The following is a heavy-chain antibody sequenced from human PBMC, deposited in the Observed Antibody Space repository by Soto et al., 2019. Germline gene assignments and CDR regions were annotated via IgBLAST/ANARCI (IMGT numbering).Heavy chain of an antibody. J-gene: IGHJ4*02. CDR2: INPNSGVT. CDR3: ARDRPQLPSSPLAYFDF. V-gene: IGHV1-2*02. CDR1: GYTFTGYY. D-gene: IGHD2-2*01. Sequence: GASVKVSCKASGYTFTGYYVHWVRQAPGQGLEWMGWINPNSGVTNYAQKFQGRVSMTRDTSIGTAYMDLSGLGFDDTAVYYCARDRPQLPSSPLAYFDFWGPGTLVTVSS.